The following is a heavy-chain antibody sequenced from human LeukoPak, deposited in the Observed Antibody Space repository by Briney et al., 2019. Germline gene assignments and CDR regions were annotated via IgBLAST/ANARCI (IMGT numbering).Heavy chain of an antibody. CDR3: ARDLSSGSLERYYYYYYYMDV. D-gene: IGHD1-26*01. CDR1: GGSISSSS. V-gene: IGHV3-21*01. Sequence: ETLSLTCTVSGGSISSSSDYWGWIRQAPGKGLEWVSSISSSSYIYYADSVKGRFTISRDNAKNSLYLQMNSLRAEDTAVYYCARDLSSGSLERYYYYYYYMDVWGKGTTVTVSS. CDR2: ISSSSYI. J-gene: IGHJ6*03.